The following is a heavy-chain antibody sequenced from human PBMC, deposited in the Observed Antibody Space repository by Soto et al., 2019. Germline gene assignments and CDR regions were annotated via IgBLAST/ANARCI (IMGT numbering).Heavy chain of an antibody. Sequence: QLQLQESGSGLVKPSQTLSLTCAVSGGSISSGGYSWSWIRQPPGKGLEWIGYIYHSGSTYYNPSLTSRVTMSVDRSKNQFSLKLSSVTAADTAVYYCARTAPYGAWYCDLWGRGTLVTVSS. CDR1: GGSISSGGYS. D-gene: IGHD4-17*01. J-gene: IGHJ2*01. CDR2: IYHSGST. V-gene: IGHV4-30-2*01. CDR3: ARTAPYGAWYCDL.